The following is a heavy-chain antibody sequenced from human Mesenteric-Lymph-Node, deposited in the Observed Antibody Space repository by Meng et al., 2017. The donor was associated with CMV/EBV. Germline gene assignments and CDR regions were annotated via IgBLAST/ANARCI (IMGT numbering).Heavy chain of an antibody. Sequence: GESLKISCAVSGFPFSSYWMHWVRQAPGEGLVWVARIDSDGSTTNYADSVRGRFTISRDNTKNTLYLQMNSLRDEDTAVYHCTTVYDFWRYWGQGTLVTVSS. CDR1: GFPFSSYW. CDR3: TTVYDFWRY. CDR2: IDSDGSTT. D-gene: IGHD3-3*01. J-gene: IGHJ4*02. V-gene: IGHV3-74*01.